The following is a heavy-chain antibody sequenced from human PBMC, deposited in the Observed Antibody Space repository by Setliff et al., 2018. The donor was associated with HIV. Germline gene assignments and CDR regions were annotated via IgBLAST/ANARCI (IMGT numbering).Heavy chain of an antibody. CDR2: FDSSGNT. V-gene: IGHV4-39*07. CDR3: AGDSNNVRWFYF. D-gene: IGHD1-20*01. J-gene: IGHJ5*01. Sequence: SETLSLTCTVSGGSISSNIYWGWVRQSPKEGLEWIGSFDSSGNTYYNPSLKSRVTISRDTSKSQFSLKLSSVTAADTAVYYCAGDSNNVRWFYFWGQGTLVTVSS. CDR1: GGSISSNIY.